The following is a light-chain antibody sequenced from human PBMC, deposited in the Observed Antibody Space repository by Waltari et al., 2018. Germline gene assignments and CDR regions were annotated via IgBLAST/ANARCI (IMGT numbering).Light chain of an antibody. CDR1: SSDVGGYNH. V-gene: IGLV2-8*01. CDR3: SSYAGHNDFVV. CDR2: EVT. Sequence: QSALTQPPSASGSPGQSVTVSCSGTSSDVGGYNHVSWYQQHTGKAPKLMIYEVTERPSGVPDRFSGSKSGNTASLTVSGLQAEDEAIYYCSSYAGHNDFVVFGGGTKLTVL. J-gene: IGLJ3*02.